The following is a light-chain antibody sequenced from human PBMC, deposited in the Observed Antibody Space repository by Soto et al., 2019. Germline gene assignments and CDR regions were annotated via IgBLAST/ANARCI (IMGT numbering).Light chain of an antibody. CDR2: GAS. Sequence: EIVLTQSPGTLSLSPGERATLSCRASQSVSNTYLAGYLHKPGQAPRLLLYGASDRATGIPDRFSGGGSVTDFTLTISRPEPEDFAIYYCLQYGTSPVTLGQGTKLELK. CDR3: LQYGTSPVT. CDR1: QSVSNTY. V-gene: IGKV3-20*01. J-gene: IGKJ2*01.